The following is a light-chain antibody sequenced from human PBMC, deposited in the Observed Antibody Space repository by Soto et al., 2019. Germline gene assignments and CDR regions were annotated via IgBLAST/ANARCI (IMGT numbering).Light chain of an antibody. CDR3: QQYDSSPIT. V-gene: IGKV3-20*01. CDR1: QSVSSSY. Sequence: EIVLTQSPVTLSLSPGERATLSCRASQSVSSSYSAWYQQKPGQAPRLLIYGASSRATGIPDRFSGSGSGTDFTLTISRLEPEDFAVYYCQQYDSSPITFGQGTRLEIK. J-gene: IGKJ5*01. CDR2: GAS.